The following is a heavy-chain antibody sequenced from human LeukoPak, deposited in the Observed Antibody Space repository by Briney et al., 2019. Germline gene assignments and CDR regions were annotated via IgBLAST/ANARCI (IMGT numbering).Heavy chain of an antibody. CDR3: AKGRGHYYDSPLDY. CDR2: ISGSGGTT. D-gene: IGHD3-22*01. V-gene: IGHV3-23*01. J-gene: IGHJ4*02. Sequence: PGGSLRLSCATSGFTFSSCAMSWARQAPGKGLEWVSGISGSGGTTYHADSVKGRFTISRDNSKNTLYLQMNSLRAEDTAVYYCAKGRGHYYDSPLDYWGQGTLVTVSS. CDR1: GFTFSSCA.